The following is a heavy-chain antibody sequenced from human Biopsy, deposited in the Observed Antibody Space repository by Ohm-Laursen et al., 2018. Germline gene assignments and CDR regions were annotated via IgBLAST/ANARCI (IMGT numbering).Heavy chain of an antibody. CDR3: ARHLRYNDY. D-gene: IGHD3-9*01. CDR1: GFTLSDG. Sequence: SLRLSCAASGFTLSDGMTWVRQAPGKGLEWVSSITTDSGRIFYADSARGRFTISRDNSKSTLYLQMNSLRAEDTAEYYCARHLRYNDYWGQGTLVTVSS. CDR2: ITTDSGRI. J-gene: IGHJ4*02. V-gene: IGHV3-23*01.